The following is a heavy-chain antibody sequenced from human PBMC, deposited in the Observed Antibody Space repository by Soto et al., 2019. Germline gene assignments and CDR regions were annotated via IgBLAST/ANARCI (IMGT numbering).Heavy chain of an antibody. CDR3: ARDADCSSTSCPLRGWFDP. D-gene: IGHD2-2*01. CDR1: GCSISSGGYY. Sequence: SETLSLTCTVSGCSISSGGYYWSWIRQHPGKGLEWIGYIYYGGSTYYNPSLKNRVTISVDTSKNQFSLKLSSVTAADTAVYYCARDADCSSTSCPLRGWFDPWGQGTLVTVSS. J-gene: IGHJ5*02. CDR2: IYYGGST. V-gene: IGHV4-31*03.